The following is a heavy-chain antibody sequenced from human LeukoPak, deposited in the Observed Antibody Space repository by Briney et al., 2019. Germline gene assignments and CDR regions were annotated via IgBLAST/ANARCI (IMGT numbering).Heavy chain of an antibody. J-gene: IGHJ4*02. CDR3: ARQSRGIAVAGLDY. V-gene: IGHV4-59*08. CDR1: GGSITSYY. D-gene: IGHD6-19*01. Sequence: KTSETLSLTCTVSGGSITSYYWTWIRQPPGKGLEWIGYIYYNGGTNYNPSLKSRVTISLDASKNQFSLKLSSVTAADTAVYYCARQSRGIAVAGLDYWGQGTLVTVSS. CDR2: IYYNGGT.